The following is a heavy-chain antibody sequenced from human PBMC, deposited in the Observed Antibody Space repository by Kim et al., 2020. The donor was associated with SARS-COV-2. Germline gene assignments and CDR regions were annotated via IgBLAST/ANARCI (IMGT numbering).Heavy chain of an antibody. Sequence: SETLSLTCTVSGGSIRSSSHYWGWLRQPPGKGLQWIGSIYYTGSTYYNPSLKSRVTISVYTSKIQFSLRLSSVTAADTADYYCSRHDTYYYDETGYY. D-gene: IGHD3-22*01. V-gene: IGHV4-39*01. CDR1: GGSIRSSSHY. CDR3: SRHDTYYYDETGYY. CDR2: IYYTGST. J-gene: IGHJ6*01.